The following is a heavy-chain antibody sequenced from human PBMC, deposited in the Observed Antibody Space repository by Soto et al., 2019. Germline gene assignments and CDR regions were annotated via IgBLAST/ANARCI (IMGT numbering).Heavy chain of an antibody. CDR3: ARTQSTGGDDFHSDY. CDR1: GYSLTSYW. D-gene: IGHD2-21*02. Sequence: PGESLKISCKVSGYSLTSYWIGWARQRPGEGLEWLGVMFPADSETRYRPSFEGQVTISADKTTGTAYPQWRSLRASDTAMYYCARTQSTGGDDFHSDYWGQGTQVTVSS. V-gene: IGHV5-51*01. CDR2: MFPADSET. J-gene: IGHJ4*02.